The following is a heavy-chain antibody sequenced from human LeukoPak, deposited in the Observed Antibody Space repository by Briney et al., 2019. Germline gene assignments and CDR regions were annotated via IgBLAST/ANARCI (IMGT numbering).Heavy chain of an antibody. D-gene: IGHD2-2*01. CDR2: ISGSGGST. Sequence: GGSLRLSCAASGFTFSSYAMSWVRQAPGKGLEWVSAISGSGGSTYYADSVKGRFAISRDNSKNTPYLQMNSLRAEDTAVYYCAKDRWSSTSMRWFDPWGQGTLVTVSS. J-gene: IGHJ5*02. CDR1: GFTFSSYA. V-gene: IGHV3-23*01. CDR3: AKDRWSSTSMRWFDP.